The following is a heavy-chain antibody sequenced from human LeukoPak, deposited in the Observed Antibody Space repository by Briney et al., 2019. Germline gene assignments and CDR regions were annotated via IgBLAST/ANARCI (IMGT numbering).Heavy chain of an antibody. J-gene: IGHJ4*02. V-gene: IGHV3-23*01. D-gene: IGHD2-8*01. CDR1: GFSFSNYV. CDR2: IMESGDIT. CDR3: ARGRENGAYVSRVLDY. Sequence: PGGSLRLSCVGSGFSFSNYVMRWVRQAPVKELEWVSSIMESGDITYYADSVKGRFTISRDNSKNTLYLQMNSLIAEDTALYYCARGRENGAYVSRVLDYWGQGILVTVSS.